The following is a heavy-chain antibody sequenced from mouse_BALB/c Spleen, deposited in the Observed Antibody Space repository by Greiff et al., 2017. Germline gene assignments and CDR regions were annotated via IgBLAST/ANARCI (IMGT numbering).Heavy chain of an antibody. J-gene: IGHJ2*01. CDR2: ISSGGSYT. CDR3: TRITTGGGFDY. Sequence: EVQLQESGGGLVKPGGSLKLSCAASGFTFSSYTMSWVRQTPEKRLEWVATISSGGSYTYYPDSVKGRFTISRDNAKNTLYLQMSSLKSEDTAMYYCTRITTGGGFDYWGQGTTLTVSS. CDR1: GFTFSSYT. D-gene: IGHD2-4*01. V-gene: IGHV5-6-4*01.